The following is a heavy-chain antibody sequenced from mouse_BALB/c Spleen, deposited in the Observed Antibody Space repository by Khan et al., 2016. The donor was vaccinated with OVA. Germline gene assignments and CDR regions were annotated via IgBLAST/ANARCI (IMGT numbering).Heavy chain of an antibody. CDR3: ARGNYYGYYFDY. J-gene: IGHJ2*01. CDR2: ISYSGGT. D-gene: IGHD1-1*01. V-gene: IGHV3-2*02. Sequence: QLEESGPGLVKPSQSLSLTCTVTGYSITSGYAWNWIRQFPGNKLEWMGYISYSGGTSNNPSLKSRISITRDTSKNQFFLQLNSVTTEDTATYYCARGNYYGYYFDYWGQGTPLTVSS. CDR1: GYSITSGYA.